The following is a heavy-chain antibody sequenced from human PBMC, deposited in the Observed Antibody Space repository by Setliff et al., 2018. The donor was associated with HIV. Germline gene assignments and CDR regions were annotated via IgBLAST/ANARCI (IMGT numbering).Heavy chain of an antibody. CDR1: GFTFSGYW. D-gene: IGHD3-10*01. J-gene: IGHJ2*01. V-gene: IGHV3-23*01. CDR3: ARETNASGSLTAYWYFDL. Sequence: GGSLRLSCAASGFTFSGYWMHWVRQAPGKGLVWVSSISGSGGSPYYADSVKGRFTISRDNSKNTLYLQMNSLRAEDTAVYYCARETNASGSLTAYWYFDLWGRGTLVTVSS. CDR2: ISGSGGSP.